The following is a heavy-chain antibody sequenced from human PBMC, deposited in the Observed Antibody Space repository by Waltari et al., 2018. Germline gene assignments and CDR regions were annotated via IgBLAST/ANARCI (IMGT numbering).Heavy chain of an antibody. V-gene: IGHV4-39*01. J-gene: IGHJ4*02. CDR2: IYYSGST. Sequence: QLQLQESGPGLVNPSETLSLPCTVSGGSISSSSYYCGGIRQPPGQGLEWIGSIYYSGSTYYNPSLKSRVTISVDTSKNQFSLKLSSVTAADTAVYYCARHYRYSSSWSHDYWGQGTLVTVSS. D-gene: IGHD6-13*01. CDR3: ARHYRYSSSWSHDY. CDR1: GGSISSSSYY.